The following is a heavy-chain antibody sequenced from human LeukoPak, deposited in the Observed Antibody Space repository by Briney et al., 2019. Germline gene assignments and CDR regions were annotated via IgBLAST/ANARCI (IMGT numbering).Heavy chain of an antibody. Sequence: GGTLRLSCAASGFTFSRSAMTWLRQGPGPGLEFVASTIYSGGATYYTDSVKGRFTISRANSKNTLYLQMNSLRAEDTALYYCAKDGLYYDGSEHVYYFDSWGQGTLVTVSS. CDR2: TIYSGGAT. CDR1: GFTFSRSA. CDR3: AKDGLYYDGSEHVYYFDS. D-gene: IGHD3-22*01. V-gene: IGHV3-23*01. J-gene: IGHJ4*02.